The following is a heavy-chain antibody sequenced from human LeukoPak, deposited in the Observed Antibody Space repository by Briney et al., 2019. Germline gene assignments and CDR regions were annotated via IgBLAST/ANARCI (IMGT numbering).Heavy chain of an antibody. CDR3: ARGGGRVISYRFDY. V-gene: IGHV4-38-2*02. CDR1: LYAITSGYY. Sequence: PSETLSLTCNVSLYAITSGYYWGWIRPSPGKGLEWIGSMHHSGSTDYNPSLRSRVTISGDTSRNQFFLKLTSVTVADTAIYFCARGGGRVISYRFDYWGQGRLVTVSS. CDR2: MHHSGST. D-gene: IGHD3-22*01. J-gene: IGHJ4*02.